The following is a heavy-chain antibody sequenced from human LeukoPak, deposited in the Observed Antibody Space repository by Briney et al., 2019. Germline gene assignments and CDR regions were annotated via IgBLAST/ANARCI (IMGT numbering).Heavy chain of an antibody. CDR3: VRDHDNSPRAFDI. J-gene: IGHJ3*02. V-gene: IGHV6-1*01. CDR1: GDSVSSSTAA. CDR2: TYFRSQWYY. Sequence: SQTLSLTCAISGDSVSSSTAAWNWIRQSPSRGLEWLGRTYFRSQWYYDYALSVKSRITINLDTSKNQFSLQLNSVTPEDTAVYYCVRDHDNSPRAFDIWGQGTMVTVS. D-gene: IGHD3-22*01.